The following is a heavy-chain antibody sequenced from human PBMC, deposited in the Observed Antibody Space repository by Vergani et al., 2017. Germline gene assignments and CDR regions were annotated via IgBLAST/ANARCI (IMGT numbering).Heavy chain of an antibody. Sequence: EVQLLESGGGLVQPGGSLRLSCGASGFTFSSYAMTWVRQVPGKGLEWVSGISGSGGNTYYANSVKGRFTISRDNSKNTLYLQMNSLRADDTAVYYCAKDRPYYYDSSGYYVDAFDIWGQGTMVTVSS. CDR2: ISGSGGNT. J-gene: IGHJ3*02. CDR1: GFTFSSYA. CDR3: AKDRPYYYDSSGYYVDAFDI. V-gene: IGHV3-23*01. D-gene: IGHD3-22*01.